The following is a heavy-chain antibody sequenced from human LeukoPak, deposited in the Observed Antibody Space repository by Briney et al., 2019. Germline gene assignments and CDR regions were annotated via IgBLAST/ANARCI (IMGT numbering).Heavy chain of an antibody. J-gene: IGHJ4*02. CDR1: GFTFSSYW. Sequence: PGGSLRLSCAASGFTFSSYWMSWVRQAPGKGLEWVANIKQDGSEKYYVDSVKGRFTISRDNAKNSLYLQMNSLRAEDTAVYYCARYFVDTDMASAHDYWGQGTLVTVSS. CDR3: ARYFVDTDMASAHDY. V-gene: IGHV3-7*01. CDR2: IKQDGSEK. D-gene: IGHD5-18*01.